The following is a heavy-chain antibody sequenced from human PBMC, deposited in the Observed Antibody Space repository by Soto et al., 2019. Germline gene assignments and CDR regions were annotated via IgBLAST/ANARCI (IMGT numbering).Heavy chain of an antibody. CDR2: ISYDGSNK. V-gene: IGHV3-30-3*01. J-gene: IGHJ3*02. CDR3: ARASWIQLWFGAFDI. Sequence: QVQLVESGGGVVQPGRSLRLSCAASGFTFSSYAMHWVRQAPGKGLEWVAVISYDGSNKYYADSVKGRFTISRDNSKNTLYLQMNSLRAEDTAVYYCARASWIQLWFGAFDIWGQGTMVTVSS. CDR1: GFTFSSYA. D-gene: IGHD5-18*01.